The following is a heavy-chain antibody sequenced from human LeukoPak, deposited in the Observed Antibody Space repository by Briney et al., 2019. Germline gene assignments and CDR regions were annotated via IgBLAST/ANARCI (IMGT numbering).Heavy chain of an antibody. CDR3: ARGIDWLVDY. V-gene: IGHV3-23*01. J-gene: IGHJ4*02. CDR2: ISGGGTGT. Sequence: GGSLRLSCAASGFXFSAYAINWVCQPPGKGLEWVSTISGGGTGTYYADSVKGRFTISRDNSKNTLFLQMNSLRAEDTAVYYCARGIDWLVDYWGQGTLVTVSS. D-gene: IGHD3-9*01. CDR1: GFXFSAYA.